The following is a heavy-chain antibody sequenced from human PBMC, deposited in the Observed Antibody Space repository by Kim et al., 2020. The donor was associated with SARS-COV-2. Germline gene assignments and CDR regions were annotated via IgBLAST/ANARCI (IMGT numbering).Heavy chain of an antibody. CDR3: AKWLSGYIAQ. V-gene: IGHV3-23*01. J-gene: IGHJ4*02. Sequence: GGSLRLSCAASGFTFSSYAMTWVRQVPGKGLECVSAISGDGGITHYTDPVKDRFTISRDNSKNTLYLQMNSLRAEDTALYYCAKWLSGYIAQWGQGTLVSVSS. D-gene: IGHD3-3*01. CDR1: GFTFSSYA. CDR2: ISGDGGIT.